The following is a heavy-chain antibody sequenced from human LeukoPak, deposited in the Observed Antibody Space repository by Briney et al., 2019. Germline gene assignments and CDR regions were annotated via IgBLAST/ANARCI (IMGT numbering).Heavy chain of an antibody. CDR3: ARRKDSSWSQYMDV. J-gene: IGHJ6*03. Sequence: SETLSLTCTVSGGSISSGSYYWSCIRQPPGKGLEWIGEINHSGSTNYNPSLKSRVTISVDTSKNQFSLKLSSVTAADTAVYYCARRKDSSWSQYMDVWGKGTTVTVSS. CDR2: INHSGST. D-gene: IGHD6-13*01. V-gene: IGHV4-39*07. CDR1: GGSISSGSYY.